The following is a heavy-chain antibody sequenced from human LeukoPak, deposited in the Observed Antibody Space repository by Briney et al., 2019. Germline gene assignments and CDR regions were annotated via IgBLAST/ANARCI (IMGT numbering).Heavy chain of an antibody. D-gene: IGHD3-10*01. CDR1: GFTFGLYS. Sequence: TGGSLRLSCAASGFTFGLYSMTWVRQAPGKGLEWVSLIDSNSNFMNYADSVKGRFTISRDNSKNMLYLQMNSLRAEDTAVYYCAKTGGSGSYEFDYWGQGTLVIVSS. CDR3: AKTGGSGSYEFDY. J-gene: IGHJ4*02. V-gene: IGHV3-21*04. CDR2: IDSNSNFM.